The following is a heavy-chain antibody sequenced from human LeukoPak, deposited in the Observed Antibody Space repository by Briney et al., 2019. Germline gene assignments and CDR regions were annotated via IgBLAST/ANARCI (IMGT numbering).Heavy chain of an antibody. D-gene: IGHD1-26*01. CDR3: ARGPWTYYYYGMDV. CDR2: IYYSGST. CDR1: GDSLSSHY. J-gene: IGHJ6*02. Sequence: SETLSLTCSVSGDSLSSHYWSWIRQPPGKGLEWIGYIYYSGSTNYNPSLKSRVTISVDTSKNQFSLKLSSVTAADTAVYYCARGPWTYYYYGMDVWGQGTTVTVSS. V-gene: IGHV4-59*11.